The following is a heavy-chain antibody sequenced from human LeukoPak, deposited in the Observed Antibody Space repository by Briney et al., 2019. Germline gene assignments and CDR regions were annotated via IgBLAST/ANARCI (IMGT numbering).Heavy chain of an antibody. CDR3: ARAPSEIGGYYPEYFRH. D-gene: IGHD3-22*01. CDR2: IKSDGNT. V-gene: IGHV3-74*01. CDR1: GFTFSSYW. Sequence: GGSLRLSCAASGFTFSSYWMHWVRQAPGKGLVWVSRIKSDGNTNYADSVKGRFTISRDNAKNIVSLQMNSLRAEDTGVYYCARAPSEIGGYYPEYFRHWGQGTLVTVSS. J-gene: IGHJ1*01.